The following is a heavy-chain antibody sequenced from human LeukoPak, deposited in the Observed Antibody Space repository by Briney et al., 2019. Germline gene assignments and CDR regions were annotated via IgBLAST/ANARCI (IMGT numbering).Heavy chain of an antibody. V-gene: IGHV3-7*01. CDR2: IKQDGSEK. J-gene: IGHJ3*02. CDR3: ARVDYSDAFDI. CDR1: GFTFSSYW. D-gene: IGHD3-10*01. Sequence: PGGSLRLSCAASGFTFSSYWMSWVRQAPGKGLEWVANIKQDGSEKYYVDSVKGRFTISRDNAKNSLYLQMNSLRAEGTAVYYCARVDYSDAFDIWGQGTMVTVSS.